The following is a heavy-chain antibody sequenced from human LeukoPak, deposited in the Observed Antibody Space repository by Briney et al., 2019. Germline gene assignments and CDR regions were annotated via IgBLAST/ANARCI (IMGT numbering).Heavy chain of an antibody. CDR3: ARDKSSTNWLDS. Sequence: GASVKVSCKASGYSFTNFYIHWVRQAPGQGLERMGIINPSGGSTNYAQKFQGRVTMTSDTSASTVYLDRSSLRSEDTAIYYCARDKSSTNWLDSWGQGTLVTVSS. V-gene: IGHV1-46*01. D-gene: IGHD3-10*01. CDR2: INPSGGST. CDR1: GYSFTNFY. J-gene: IGHJ5*01.